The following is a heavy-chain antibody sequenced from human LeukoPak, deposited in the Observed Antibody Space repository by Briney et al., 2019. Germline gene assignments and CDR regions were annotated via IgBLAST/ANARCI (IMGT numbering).Heavy chain of an antibody. CDR2: INPNSGGT. D-gene: IGHD1-26*01. Sequence: ASVKVSCKASGYTFTGYYMHWVRQAPGQGLEWMGWINPNSGGTKYAQKFQGRVTMTRDTSISTAYMELSRLRYDDTAVYYCATLGATSFDYWGQGALVTVSS. CDR3: ATLGATSFDY. J-gene: IGHJ4*02. CDR1: GYTFTGYY. V-gene: IGHV1-2*02.